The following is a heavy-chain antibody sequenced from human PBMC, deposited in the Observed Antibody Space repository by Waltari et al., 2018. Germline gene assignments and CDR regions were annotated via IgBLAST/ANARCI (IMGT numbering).Heavy chain of an antibody. Sequence: QVQLQESGPGLVKPSETLSLTCTVSGYSISSGYYWGWIRQPPGKGLEWIGSIYHSGSTYYNPSLKSRVTISVDTSKNQFSLKLSSVTAADTAVYYCARGYSSSSIFDPWGQGTLVTVS. J-gene: IGHJ5*02. CDR1: GYSISSGYY. CDR3: ARGYSSSSIFDP. D-gene: IGHD6-13*01. CDR2: IYHSGST. V-gene: IGHV4-38-2*02.